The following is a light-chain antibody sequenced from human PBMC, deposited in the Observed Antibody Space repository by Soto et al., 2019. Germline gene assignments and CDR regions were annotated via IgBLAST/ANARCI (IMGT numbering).Light chain of an antibody. CDR1: QIGNTNY. CDR3: QHYGHPRWT. V-gene: IGKV3-20*01. CDR2: SVF. Sequence: EMVLTQSPGTLSLSAGERATLHCRASQIGNTNYLAWYQQRPGQPPRLLIYSVFTRANGTPDRFSGGGSGTDFTLTISRLAPEDSALYFCQHYGHPRWTFGPGTRVEIK. J-gene: IGKJ1*01.